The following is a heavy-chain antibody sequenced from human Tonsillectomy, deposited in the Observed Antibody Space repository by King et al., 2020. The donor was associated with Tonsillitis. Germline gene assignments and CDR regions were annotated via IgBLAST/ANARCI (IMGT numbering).Heavy chain of an antibody. CDR3: GRLWYSGNYGRGWFDP. CDR1: GGSISSSSYY. V-gene: IGHV4-39*01. CDR2: IYYNGST. Sequence: QLQESGPGLVKPSETLSLTCTVSGGSISSSSYYWGWIRQPPGKGLEWIGSIYYNGSTYYTPSLKSRVTMSVDTSKNQFSLKLSSVTAADTAVYYCGRLWYSGNYGRGWFDPWGQGTLVTVSS. J-gene: IGHJ5*02. D-gene: IGHD1-26*01.